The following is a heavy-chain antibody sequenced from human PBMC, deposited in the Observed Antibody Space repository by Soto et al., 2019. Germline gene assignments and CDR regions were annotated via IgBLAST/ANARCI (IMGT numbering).Heavy chain of an antibody. Sequence: QLQLQESGPGLVKPSETLSLTCTVSGGSISSSSYYWGWIRQPPGKGLEWIGSIYYSGSTYYNPSLKSRVTIAVDGSRIPGSLKLSAGTAADTAVYDCASVIAVAGQYFDYWGQGTLVTVSS. D-gene: IGHD6-19*01. CDR1: GGSISSSSYY. V-gene: IGHV4-39*01. CDR3: ASVIAVAGQYFDY. J-gene: IGHJ4*02. CDR2: IYYSGST.